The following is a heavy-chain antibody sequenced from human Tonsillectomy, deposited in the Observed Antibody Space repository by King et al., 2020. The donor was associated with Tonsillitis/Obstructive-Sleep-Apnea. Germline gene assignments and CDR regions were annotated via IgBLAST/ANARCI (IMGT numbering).Heavy chain of an antibody. J-gene: IGHJ4*02. V-gene: IGHV3-11*05. CDR1: GLTFIDSY. Sequence: QLVQSGGGLVKPGGSLRRSCAASGLTFIDSYMTWIRQAQGKGLEWISYIISSSSYTNYADSVKGRFTISRDNAKNSLYLQKNSLRAEDTAVYYCARPYSSGWYFIDYWGQGTLVTVSS. CDR2: IISSSSYT. CDR3: ARPYSSGWYFIDY. D-gene: IGHD6-19*01.